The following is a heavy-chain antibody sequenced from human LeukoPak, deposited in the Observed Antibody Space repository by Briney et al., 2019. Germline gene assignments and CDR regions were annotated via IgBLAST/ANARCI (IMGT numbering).Heavy chain of an antibody. CDR3: ATDHEGECSGDNCYLTPIDY. CDR2: ISSNDGTT. Sequence: QPGGSLRLSCAANRFTFSSFEMNWVRQAPGKGLEWVSYISSNDGTTYYADSVKGRFTISRDNAKNSLYLQMNSLRAEDTAVYFCATDHEGECSGDNCYLTPIDYWGQGTLVTVSS. V-gene: IGHV3-48*03. D-gene: IGHD2-15*01. J-gene: IGHJ4*02. CDR1: RFTFSSFE.